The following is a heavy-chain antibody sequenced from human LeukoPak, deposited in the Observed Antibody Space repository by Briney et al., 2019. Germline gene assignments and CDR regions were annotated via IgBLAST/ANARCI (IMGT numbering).Heavy chain of an antibody. CDR1: GYTFTSYA. J-gene: IGHJ5*02. CDR2: INAGNGNT. Sequence: ASVKVSCKASGYTFTSYAMHWVRQAPGQRLEWMGWINAGNGNTKYSQKFQGRVTITRDTSASTAYMELSSLRSEDTAVYYCARPYYDSSGYQNWFDPWGQGTLATVSS. V-gene: IGHV1-3*01. CDR3: ARPYYDSSGYQNWFDP. D-gene: IGHD3-22*01.